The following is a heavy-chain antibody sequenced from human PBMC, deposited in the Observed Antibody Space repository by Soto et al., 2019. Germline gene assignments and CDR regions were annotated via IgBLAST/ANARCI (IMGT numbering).Heavy chain of an antibody. J-gene: IGHJ6*02. CDR2: IDPSDSYT. D-gene: IGHD2-15*01. CDR3: ARQRDCSGGSCYDSGYYYYGMDV. V-gene: IGHV5-10-1*01. CDR1: GYNFISYG. Sequence: PGESLRLSWKGSGYNFISYGISWVSQMPGKGLEWMGRIDPSDSYTNYSPSFQGHVTISADKSISTAYLQWSSLKASDTAMYYCARQRDCSGGSCYDSGYYYYGMDVWGQGTTVTLSS.